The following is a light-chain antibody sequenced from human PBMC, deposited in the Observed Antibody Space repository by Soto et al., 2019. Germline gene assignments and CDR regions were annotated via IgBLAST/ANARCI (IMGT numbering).Light chain of an antibody. CDR3: QQTYSAPWT. V-gene: IGKV1-39*01. J-gene: IGKJ1*01. Sequence: DIQMTQSPSSLSASVGDRVTISCRASQTLGRDLNWYQQKPGKAPNLLVYGASTLQSGVPARFSGSGSGTHFTLTVSSLQVDDFATYFCQQTYSAPWTFGQGTKVEIK. CDR2: GAS. CDR1: QTLGRD.